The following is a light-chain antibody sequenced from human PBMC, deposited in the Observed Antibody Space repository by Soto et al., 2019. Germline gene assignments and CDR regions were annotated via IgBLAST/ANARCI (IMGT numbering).Light chain of an antibody. J-gene: IGLJ1*01. CDR1: SSDVGGYNY. Sequence: QYALTQPASVSGSPGQSITISCTGTSSDVGGYNYVSWYQHHPGKAPKLMIYEVSNRPSGASDRYSGSKSGNTASLTISGLQAEDEADYYCSSHTSSNTHVFGTGTKVTVL. CDR3: SSHTSSNTHV. CDR2: EVS. V-gene: IGLV2-14*01.